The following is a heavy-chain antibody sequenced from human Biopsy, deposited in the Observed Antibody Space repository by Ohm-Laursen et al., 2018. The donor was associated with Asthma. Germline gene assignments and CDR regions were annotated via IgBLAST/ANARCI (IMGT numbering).Heavy chain of an antibody. Sequence: SLRLSCAASGFTVSRDHMFWVRQAPGKGLEWVSVIYSGGTSHTADSVRGRFTISRDFSKNTLHLQMHSLRAEDTALYHCGRDMGGFGSGWFPVEFWGQGTLVTVSS. D-gene: IGHD6-19*01. CDR1: GFTVSRDH. J-gene: IGHJ4*02. CDR3: GRDMGGFGSGWFPVEF. V-gene: IGHV3-53*01. CDR2: IYSGGTS.